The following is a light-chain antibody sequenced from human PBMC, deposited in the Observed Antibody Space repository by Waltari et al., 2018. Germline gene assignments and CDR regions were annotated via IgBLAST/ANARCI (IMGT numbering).Light chain of an antibody. CDR3: QQYNNWPPRAT. CDR1: QSVSSN. Sequence: EIVMTQSPATLSVSPGERATLSCRASQSVSSNLAWYQQKPGQAPRLLMYGASPRATGIPARVSGSGSGTEFTLTISSLQSEDVALYYCQQYNNWPPRATFGGGTKVELK. CDR2: GAS. V-gene: IGKV3D-15*01. J-gene: IGKJ4*01.